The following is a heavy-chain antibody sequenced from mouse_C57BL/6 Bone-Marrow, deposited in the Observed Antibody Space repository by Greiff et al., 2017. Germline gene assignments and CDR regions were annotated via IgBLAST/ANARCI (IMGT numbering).Heavy chain of an antibody. V-gene: IGHV1-64*01. J-gene: IGHJ4*01. CDR1: GYTFTSYW. Sequence: VQLQQPGAELVKPGASVKLSCKASGYTFTSYWMHWVKQRPGQGLEWIGMIHPNSGSTNYNEKFKSKATLTVDKSSSTAYMQLSILTSEDSAVYYGARRAIVTARYYAMDYWGQGTSVTVSS. CDR2: IHPNSGST. CDR3: ARRAIVTARYYAMDY. D-gene: IGHD2-5*01.